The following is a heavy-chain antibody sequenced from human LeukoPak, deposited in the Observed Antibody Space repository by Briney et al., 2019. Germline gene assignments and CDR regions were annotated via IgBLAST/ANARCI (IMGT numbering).Heavy chain of an antibody. CDR2: IYYSGST. Sequence: SETLSLTCTVSGGSISSYYWSWIRQPPGKGLEWIGYIYYSGSTNYNPSLKSRVTISVDASKNQFSLKLSSVTAADTAVYYCARQQLSQLYYFDYWGQGTLVTVSS. J-gene: IGHJ4*02. V-gene: IGHV4-59*01. CDR3: ARQQLSQLYYFDY. D-gene: IGHD6-13*01. CDR1: GGSISSYY.